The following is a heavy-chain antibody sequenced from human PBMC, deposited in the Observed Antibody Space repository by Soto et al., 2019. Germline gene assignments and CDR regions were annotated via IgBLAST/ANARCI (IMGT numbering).Heavy chain of an antibody. J-gene: IGHJ4*02. CDR1: GYTFTSYA. Sequence: ASVKVSCKASGYTFTSYAMHWVRQAPGQRLEWMGWINAGNGNTKYSQKFQGRVTITRDTSASTAYMELSSLRSEDTAVYYCARDYLSRDFWSGYFFDYWGQGTLVTVSS. V-gene: IGHV1-3*01. D-gene: IGHD3-3*01. CDR2: INAGNGNT. CDR3: ARDYLSRDFWSGYFFDY.